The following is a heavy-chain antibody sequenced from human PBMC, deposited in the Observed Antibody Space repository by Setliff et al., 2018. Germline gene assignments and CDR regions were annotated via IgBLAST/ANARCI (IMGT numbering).Heavy chain of an antibody. D-gene: IGHD3-10*01. CDR1: GDSISSGSYY. CDR3: ARVADGSGSFYLGFDY. V-gene: IGHV4-31*03. J-gene: IGHJ4*02. Sequence: PSETLSLTCTVSGDSISSGSYYWNWIRQHPEKGLEWLWYIFHSGSTHYNSSLKSRITISIDTSKNHFSLELNSVTAADSAVYYCARVADGSGSFYLGFDYWGQGILVTVSS. CDR2: IFHSGST.